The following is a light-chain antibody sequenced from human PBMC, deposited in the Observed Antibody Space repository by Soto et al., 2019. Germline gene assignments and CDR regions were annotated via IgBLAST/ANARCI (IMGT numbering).Light chain of an antibody. Sequence: QSALTQPASVSGSPGQSITISCTGTSCDVGGYNYVSWYQQHPGKAPKLMIYDVSNRPSGVSNRFSGSKSGNTASLTISGLQAEDEADYYCSSYTSSSTPRVFGGGTKLTVL. V-gene: IGLV2-14*01. CDR3: SSYTSSSTPRV. CDR2: DVS. CDR1: SCDVGGYNY. J-gene: IGLJ3*02.